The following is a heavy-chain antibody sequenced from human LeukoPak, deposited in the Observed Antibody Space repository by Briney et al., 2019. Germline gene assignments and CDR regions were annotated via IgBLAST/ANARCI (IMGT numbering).Heavy chain of an antibody. Sequence: SGGSLRLSCAASGFTFDDYAMHWVRHAPGKGLEWVSGINWNSGSIGYADSVKGRFTISRDNAKNSLYLQMNSLRAEDTALYYCAKDRTATVGRAWDYWGQGTLVTVSS. CDR3: AKDRTATVGRAWDY. V-gene: IGHV3-9*01. CDR2: INWNSGSI. J-gene: IGHJ4*02. CDR1: GFTFDDYA. D-gene: IGHD4-23*01.